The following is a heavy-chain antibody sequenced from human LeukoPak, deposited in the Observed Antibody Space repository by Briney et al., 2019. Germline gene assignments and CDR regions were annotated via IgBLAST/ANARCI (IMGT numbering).Heavy chain of an antibody. CDR3: AKEVYGSGSYWSAEYFQH. Sequence: GGSLRLSCAASGFTFSSYGMHWVRQAPGKGLEWVAVISYDGSNKYYADSVKGRFTISRDVSKNTLYLQMNSLRTEDTAMYYCAKEVYGSGSYWSAEYFQHWGQGTLVTVSS. D-gene: IGHD3-10*01. CDR2: ISYDGSNK. V-gene: IGHV3-30*18. J-gene: IGHJ1*01. CDR1: GFTFSSYG.